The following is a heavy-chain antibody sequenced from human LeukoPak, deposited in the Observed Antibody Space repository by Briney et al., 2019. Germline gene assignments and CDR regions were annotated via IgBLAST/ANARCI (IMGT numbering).Heavy chain of an antibody. Sequence: ASVKVSCKTSGYTFTSYYIHWVRQAPGQGLEWLGMINPSGGYTDYTQKFEGRVTMTRDTSTSTVYMELRGLRSEDTAMYYCARKTLGNPYDYWGQGSLVTVSS. D-gene: IGHD4-23*01. CDR1: GYTFTSYY. CDR2: INPSGGYT. CDR3: ARKTLGNPYDY. V-gene: IGHV1-46*01. J-gene: IGHJ4*02.